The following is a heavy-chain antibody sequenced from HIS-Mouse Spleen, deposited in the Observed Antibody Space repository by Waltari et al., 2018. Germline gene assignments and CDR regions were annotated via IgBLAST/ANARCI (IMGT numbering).Heavy chain of an antibody. Sequence: EVQLVESGGGLVQPGGSLRLSCAASGFTFSSYSMHWVRQAPGKGLVGVVRINSDGGSTSDAESGKGRLTSSRDNAKNTLYLQMNRLRAEDTAVYYCAPSGGGNYYFDYWGQGTLVTVSS. CDR1: GFTFSSYS. CDR2: INSDGGST. D-gene: IGHD1-26*01. J-gene: IGHJ4*02. CDR3: APSGGGNYYFDY. V-gene: IGHV3-74*01.